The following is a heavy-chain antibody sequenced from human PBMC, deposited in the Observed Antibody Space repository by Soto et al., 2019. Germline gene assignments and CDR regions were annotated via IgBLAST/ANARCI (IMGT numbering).Heavy chain of an antibody. CDR1: GGSISSGGYY. D-gene: IGHD3-22*01. CDR3: ARNYYYDSSGYYYDWFDP. Sequence: PSETLSLTCSVSGGSISSGGYYWIWIRQHRGKGLEWIGYIYYSGSTYYNPSLKSRVTISVETSKNQFSLKLSSVTAADTAVYYCARNYYYDSSGYYYDWFDPWGQGTLVTVSS. V-gene: IGHV4-31*03. J-gene: IGHJ5*02. CDR2: IYYSGST.